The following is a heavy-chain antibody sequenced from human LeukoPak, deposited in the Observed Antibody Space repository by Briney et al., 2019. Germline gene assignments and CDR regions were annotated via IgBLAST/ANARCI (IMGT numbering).Heavy chain of an antibody. CDR2: IYPGDSDT. CDR3: ARQGYSLYYYYYYYMDV. Sequence: PGESLKISCKGSGYSFTSYWIGWVRQMPGKGLERMGIIYPGDSDTRYSPSFQGQVTISADKSISTAYLQWSSLKASDTAMYYCARQGYSLYYYYYYYMDVWGKGTTVTVSS. J-gene: IGHJ6*03. D-gene: IGHD4-11*01. CDR1: GYSFTSYW. V-gene: IGHV5-51*01.